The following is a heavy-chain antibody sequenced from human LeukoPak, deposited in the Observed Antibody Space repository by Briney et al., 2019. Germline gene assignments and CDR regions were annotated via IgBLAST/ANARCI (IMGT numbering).Heavy chain of an antibody. CDR3: ARASDYYYYMDV. J-gene: IGHJ6*03. CDR1: GFTFSSYG. CDR2: ISSSSSTI. V-gene: IGHV3-48*04. Sequence: PGGSLRLSCAASGFTFSSYGMNWVRQAPGKGLEWVSYISSSSSTIYYADSVKGRFTISRDNAKNSLYLQMNSLRAEDTAVYYCARASDYYYYMDVWGKGTTVTVSS.